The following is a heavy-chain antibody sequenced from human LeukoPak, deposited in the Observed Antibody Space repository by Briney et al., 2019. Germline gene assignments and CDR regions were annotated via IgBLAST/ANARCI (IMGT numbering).Heavy chain of an antibody. J-gene: IGHJ4*02. V-gene: IGHV4-59*08. D-gene: IGHD3-16*02. Sequence: SETLSLTCTVSGDSISSYYWSWIRQPPGKGLEWIGYIYYSGSTNYNPSLKSRITISVDTSKNQFSLKLSSVTAADTAMYYCARHVSYYDYVWGSYRYEDYWGQGTLVTVSS. CDR3: ARHVSYYDYVWGSYRYEDY. CDR1: GDSISSYY. CDR2: IYYSGST.